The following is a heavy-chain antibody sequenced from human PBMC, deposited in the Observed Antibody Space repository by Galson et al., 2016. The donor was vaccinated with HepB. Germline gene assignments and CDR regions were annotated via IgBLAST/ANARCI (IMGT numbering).Heavy chain of an antibody. D-gene: IGHD1-14*01. CDR2: VYYTGSA. J-gene: IGHJ5*02. Sequence: SETLSLTCTVSGGSISSSRAYWGWIRQPPGKGLEWIGTVYYTGSAYYNPSLKSRVTISADTSKKQISLNLSSVTAAATAVYYWERLSTGGARKWFHPWGQGTLVAVSS. CDR3: ERLSTGGARKWFHP. CDR1: GGSISSSRAY. V-gene: IGHV4-39*01.